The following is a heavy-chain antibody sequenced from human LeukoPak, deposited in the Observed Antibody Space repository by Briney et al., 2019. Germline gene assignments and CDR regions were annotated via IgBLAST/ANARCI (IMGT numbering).Heavy chain of an antibody. CDR1: GYTFTVYS. J-gene: IGHJ4*02. D-gene: IGHD3-16*01. CDR3: ARDASMINFDY. Sequence: ASVKVSCRASGYTFTVYSINWLRQAPGQGLEWMGWITTSTGKPTYAQGFTGRFVFSLDTSVSTTYLHINSLKAEDTAVYYCARDASMINFDYWGQGSLVTVSS. V-gene: IGHV7-4-1*02. CDR2: ITTSTGKP.